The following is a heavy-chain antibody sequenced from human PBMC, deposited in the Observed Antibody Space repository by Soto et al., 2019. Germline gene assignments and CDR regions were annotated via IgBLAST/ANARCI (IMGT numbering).Heavy chain of an antibody. CDR1: GGSISSYY. V-gene: IGHV4-59*01. CDR2: IFYSGST. CDR3: ASMIGDPVLSFDS. J-gene: IGHJ5*01. Sequence: QVQLQESGPGLVKPSETLSLTCTVSGGSISSYYWSWIRQPPGKGLEWIGFIFYSGSTSYNPSLXXRXAISIDTSEYQFSLKLNSATAADTAVYYCASMIGDPVLSFDSWGQGTLVAVSS. D-gene: IGHD3-10*02.